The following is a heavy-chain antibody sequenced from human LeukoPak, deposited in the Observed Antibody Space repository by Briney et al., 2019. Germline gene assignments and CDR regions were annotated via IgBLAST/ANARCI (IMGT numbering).Heavy chain of an antibody. D-gene: IGHD3-3*01. Sequence: GGSLRLSCAASGFTFSSYAMHWVRQAPGKGLEWVAVISYDGSNKYYADSVKGRFTISRDNSKNTLYLQMNSLRAEDTAVYYCAKRSQIFGVVISPLFDYWGQGTLVTVSS. V-gene: IGHV3-30-3*02. CDR3: AKRSQIFGVVISPLFDY. CDR2: ISYDGSNK. J-gene: IGHJ4*02. CDR1: GFTFSSYA.